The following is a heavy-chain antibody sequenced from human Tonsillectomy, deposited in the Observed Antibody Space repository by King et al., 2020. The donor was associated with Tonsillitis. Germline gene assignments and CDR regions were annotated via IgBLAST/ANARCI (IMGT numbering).Heavy chain of an antibody. J-gene: IGHJ4*02. V-gene: IGHV4-30-4*07. CDR2: IYYSGRT. CDR1: GGSISSGGYS. Sequence: LQLQESGPGLVKPSQTLSLTCAVSGGSISSGGYSWSWIRQPPGKGLEWIGYIYYSGRTYYNPSLKSRVTISVDTSKNQFSLKLSSVTAADTAVYYCARVLGRYSYCRRIHYFDYWGQGTLVTVSS. CDR3: ARVLGRYSYCRRIHYFDY. D-gene: IGHD5-18*01.